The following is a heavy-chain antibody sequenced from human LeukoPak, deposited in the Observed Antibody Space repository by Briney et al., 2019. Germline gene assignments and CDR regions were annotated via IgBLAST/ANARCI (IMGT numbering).Heavy chain of an antibody. D-gene: IGHD5-12*01. V-gene: IGHV4-61*02. CDR2: IYTSGST. CDR1: GGSISSGSYY. CDR3: ARGYSGYRFDY. Sequence: SETLSLTCTVSGGSISSGSYYWSWIRQPAGKGLEWVGRIYTSGSTNYNPSLKSRVTISVDTSKNQFSLKLSSVTAADTAVYYCARGYSGYRFDYWGQGTLVTVSS. J-gene: IGHJ4*02.